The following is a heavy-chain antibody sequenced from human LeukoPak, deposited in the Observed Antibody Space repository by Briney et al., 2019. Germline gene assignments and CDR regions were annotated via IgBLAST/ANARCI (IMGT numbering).Heavy chain of an antibody. V-gene: IGHV3-7*02. Sequence: GGSLRLSCAASGFTFSSHWMTWVRQAPGKGLEWVANIKQDGSEKYYVDSVKGRFTISRDNAKNSLYLQMNSLRAEDTAVYYCARCSGGSTYHSDDYWGQGTLVTVSS. D-gene: IGHD2-15*01. CDR1: GFTFSSHW. CDR3: ARCSGGSTYHSDDY. J-gene: IGHJ4*02. CDR2: IKQDGSEK.